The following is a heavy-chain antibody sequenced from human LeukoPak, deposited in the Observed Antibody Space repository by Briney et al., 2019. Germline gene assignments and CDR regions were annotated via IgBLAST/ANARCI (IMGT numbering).Heavy chain of an antibody. Sequence: SETLSLTCTVSGGSISSGDYYWSWIRQPPGKGLEWIGYIYYSGSTYYNPSLKSRVTISVGTSKNQFSLKLSSVTAADTAVHYCARDSSGYYWGQNYFDYWGQGTLVTVSS. J-gene: IGHJ4*02. D-gene: IGHD3-22*01. CDR1: GGSISSGDYY. CDR3: ARDSSGYYWGQNYFDY. CDR2: IYYSGST. V-gene: IGHV4-30-4*01.